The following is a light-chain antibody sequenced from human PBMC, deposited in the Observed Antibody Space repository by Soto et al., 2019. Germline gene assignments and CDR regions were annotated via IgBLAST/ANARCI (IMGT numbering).Light chain of an antibody. CDR2: GAS. CDR3: QQYGTSPYT. J-gene: IGKJ2*01. V-gene: IGKV3-20*01. Sequence: DNVLKQSPCTLSLYQGERATLSCRASQSISNSYLAWYQQKPGQAPRLLIYGASSRATGIPDRFSGSGSGTDFTLTINRLEPEDFAVFYCQQYGTSPYTLGQGS. CDR1: QSISNSY.